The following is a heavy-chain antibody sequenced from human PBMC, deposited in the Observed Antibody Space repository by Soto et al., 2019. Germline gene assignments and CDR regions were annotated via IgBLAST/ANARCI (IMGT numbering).Heavy chain of an antibody. CDR2: ISAYNGNT. CDR1: GYTFTSYG. Sequence: QVQLVQSGAEVKKPGASVKVSCKASGYTFTSYGISWVRQAPGQGLEWMGWISAYNGNTNYAQKRQGRVTMTTDTSTSTAYMELRSLRSDDTAVYYCARDTARRGYCSSTSCSSEFDPWGQGTLVTVSS. D-gene: IGHD2-2*03. J-gene: IGHJ5*02. V-gene: IGHV1-18*01. CDR3: ARDTARRGYCSSTSCSSEFDP.